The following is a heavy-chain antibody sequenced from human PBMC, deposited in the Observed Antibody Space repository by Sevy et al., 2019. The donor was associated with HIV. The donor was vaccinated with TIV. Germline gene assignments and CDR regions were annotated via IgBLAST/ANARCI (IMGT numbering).Heavy chain of an antibody. CDR1: GFTFSSFS. V-gene: IGHV3-48*01. CDR3: ARESASGTPGGVYYYYFHMDF. J-gene: IGHJ6*02. Sequence: GGSLRLSCAASGFTFSSFSMNWVRQAPGKGPEWISYISTRSSAIYYADAMKGRFTISIDNSKNSLYLQMNSLRAEDTAVYYCARESASGTPGGVYYYYFHMDFWGQGTTVTVSS. D-gene: IGHD6-13*01. CDR2: ISTRSSAI.